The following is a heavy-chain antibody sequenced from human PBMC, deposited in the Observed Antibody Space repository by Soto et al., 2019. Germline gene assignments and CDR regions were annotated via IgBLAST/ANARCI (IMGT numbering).Heavy chain of an antibody. CDR2: INPSGGST. V-gene: IGHV1-46*01. CDR1: GYTFTSYY. CDR3: AGALILVPADPLLYYYYGMDV. D-gene: IGHD2-2*01. Sequence: ASVKVSCKASGYTFTSYYMHWVRQAPGQGLEWMGIINPSGGSTSYAQKFQGRVTMTRDTSTSTVYMELSSLRSEDTAVYYCAGALILVPADPLLYYYYGMDVWGQGTTVTVSS. J-gene: IGHJ6*02.